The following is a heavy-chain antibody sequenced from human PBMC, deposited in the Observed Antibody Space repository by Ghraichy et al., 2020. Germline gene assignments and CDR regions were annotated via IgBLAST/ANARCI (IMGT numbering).Heavy chain of an antibody. Sequence: SGPTLVKPTETLTLTCTVSGFSLSNARMGVSWIRQPPGKALEWLAHIFSNDEKSYSTSLKSRLTISKDTSKSQVVLTMTNMDPVDTATYYCARMKVYYYDSSGYPVPYFDYWGQGTLVTVSS. V-gene: IGHV2-26*01. CDR3: ARMKVYYYDSSGYPVPYFDY. J-gene: IGHJ4*02. CDR2: IFSNDEK. CDR1: GFSLSNARMG. D-gene: IGHD3-22*01.